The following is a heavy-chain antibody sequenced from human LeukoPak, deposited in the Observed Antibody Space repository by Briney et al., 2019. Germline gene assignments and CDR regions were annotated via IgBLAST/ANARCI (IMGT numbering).Heavy chain of an antibody. CDR2: IYYSGST. Sequence: SETLSLTCTVSGGSISSYYWSWIRQPPGKGLEWIGYIYYSGSTKYNPSLKSRVTISVDTSKNQFSLKLSSVTAADTAVYYCAREGRALADLPTSDYWGQGTLVTVSS. J-gene: IGHJ4*02. V-gene: IGHV4-59*12. CDR3: AREGRALADLPTSDY. CDR1: GGSISSYY. D-gene: IGHD6-25*01.